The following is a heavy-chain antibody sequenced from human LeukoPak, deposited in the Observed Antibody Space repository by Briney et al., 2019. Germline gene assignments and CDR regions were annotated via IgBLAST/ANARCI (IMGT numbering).Heavy chain of an antibody. CDR2: ISDTDDST. CDR1: GFTFSSYA. CDR3: AKIRGGYCSSTSCSYYFDY. V-gene: IGHV3-23*01. Sequence: SGGSLRLSCAASGFTFSSYAMNWVRQAPGKGLEWVSSISDTDDSTYDADSVKGRFTISRDNSKNTLYLQMNSLRAEDTVVYYCAKIRGGYCSSTSCSYYFDYWGQGTLVTVSS. D-gene: IGHD2-2*01. J-gene: IGHJ4*02.